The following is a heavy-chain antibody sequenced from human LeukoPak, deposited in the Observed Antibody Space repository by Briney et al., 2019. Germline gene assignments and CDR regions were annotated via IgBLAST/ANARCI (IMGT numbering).Heavy chain of an antibody. CDR2: ISGSGGST. D-gene: IGHD2-2*03. CDR1: GFTFSSYA. CDR3: AKDGYCSSTSCYSLSDY. J-gene: IGHJ4*02. V-gene: IGHV3-23*01. Sequence: GGSLRLSCAASGFTFSSYAMSWVRQAPGKGLEWVSAISGSGGSTYYADSVKGRFTISRDNSKNTLYLQMNSLRAEDTAVYYCAKDGYCSSTSCYSLSDYWGQGTLVTVSS.